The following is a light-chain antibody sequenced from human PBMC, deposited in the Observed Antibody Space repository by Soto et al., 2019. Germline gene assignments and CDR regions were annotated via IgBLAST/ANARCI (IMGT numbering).Light chain of an antibody. CDR3: RSFTSSTTDV. CDR1: SSDVGGYNY. J-gene: IGLJ1*01. V-gene: IGLV2-14*01. Sequence: QSALTQPASVSGSPGQSITISCTGTSSDVGGYNYVSWYQQHPGKAPRLMIFDVSNRPSGVSSRFSGSKSGNAAPLTISGLQADDEADYCCRSFTSSTTDVFGTGTKVTVL. CDR2: DVS.